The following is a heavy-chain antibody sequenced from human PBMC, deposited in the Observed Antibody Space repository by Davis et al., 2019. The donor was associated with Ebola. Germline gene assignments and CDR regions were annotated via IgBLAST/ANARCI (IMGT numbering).Heavy chain of an antibody. J-gene: IGHJ6*03. D-gene: IGHD7-27*01. V-gene: IGHV3-21*01. Sequence: GGSLRLSCSTSGFNFSRYSITWVRQAPGKGLEWVSSISSSSAHIYHADSVKGRFTVSRDNAKDSLYLNMNSLRVGDTAVYYCARDRIIPALGYYMDVWGKGTTVTVSS. CDR2: ISSSSAHI. CDR3: ARDRIIPALGYYMDV. CDR1: GFNFSRYS.